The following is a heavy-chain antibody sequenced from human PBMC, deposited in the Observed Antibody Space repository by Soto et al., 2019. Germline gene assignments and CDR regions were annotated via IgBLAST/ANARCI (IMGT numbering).Heavy chain of an antibody. D-gene: IGHD2-2*01. CDR2: ISGSGGST. CDR1: XXXXXXXX. Sequence: EVQLLESGGGLVQXGXXLRLXXXAXXXXXXXXXXSWVRQAPGKGLEWVSAISGSGGSTYYADSVKGRFTISRDNSKNTLYLQMNSLRAEDTAVYYCAKVPHYYSSTSCYWGFDYWGQGTLVTVSS. CDR3: AKVPHYYSSTSCYWGFDY. V-gene: IGHV3-23*01. J-gene: IGHJ4*02.